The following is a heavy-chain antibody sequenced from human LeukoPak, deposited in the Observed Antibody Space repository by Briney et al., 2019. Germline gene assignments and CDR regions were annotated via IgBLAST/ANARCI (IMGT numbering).Heavy chain of an antibody. V-gene: IGHV4-39*07. CDR2: IYYSGST. Sequence: SETLSLTCTVSKGSISSSSYYWGWIRQPPGKGLEWIGSIYYSGSTYYNPSLKSRVTISVDTSKNQFSLKLSSVTAADTAVYYCARDSSVGGDGDYYYWGQGTLVTVSS. D-gene: IGHD4-17*01. CDR3: ARDSSVGGDGDYYY. CDR1: KGSISSSSYY. J-gene: IGHJ4*02.